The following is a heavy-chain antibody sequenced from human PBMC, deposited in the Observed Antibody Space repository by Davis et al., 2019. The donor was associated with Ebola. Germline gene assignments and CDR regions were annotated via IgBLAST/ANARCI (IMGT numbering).Heavy chain of an antibody. Sequence: GESLKISCKGSGYRFTSYWIGWVRQMPGKGLEWMGIIYPGDSDTRYSPSFQGQVTISADKSISTAYLQWSSLKASDTAMYYCARLYYDFWSGYLVHFDYWGQGTLVTVSS. J-gene: IGHJ4*02. CDR2: IYPGDSDT. CDR3: ARLYYDFWSGYLVHFDY. D-gene: IGHD3-3*01. V-gene: IGHV5-51*01. CDR1: GYRFTSYW.